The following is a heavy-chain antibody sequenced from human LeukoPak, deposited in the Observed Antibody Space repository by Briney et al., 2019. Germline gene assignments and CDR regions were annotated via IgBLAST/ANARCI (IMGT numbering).Heavy chain of an antibody. CDR3: VANGWYALDI. CDR2: IYHSGST. V-gene: IGHV4-4*02. D-gene: IGHD6-19*01. J-gene: IGHJ3*02. Sequence: SETLSLTCAVSGGFISSTNWWSWVRQSPGKGLEWIGEIYHSGSTNYKPSLRSRVTISVDKSENQFSLNLSSVTAADTAVYYCVANGWYALDIWGQGTMVTVS. CDR1: GGFISSTNW.